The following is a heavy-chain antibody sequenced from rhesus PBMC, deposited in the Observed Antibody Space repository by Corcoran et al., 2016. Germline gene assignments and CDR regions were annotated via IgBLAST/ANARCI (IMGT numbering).Heavy chain of an antibody. Sequence: LQLPESGPALVEPSQHLPVPCAVSAGSITSSYWRWLRQAPGTGWVCIGYIYGSSSSTNYKPSLKRRVTLSVETSKTQLYLKLSSVTAADTAVYYCAGPSGYGYWGQGVLVTVSS. J-gene: IGHJ4*01. CDR2: IYGSSSST. D-gene: IGHD5-36*01. CDR1: AGSITSSY. CDR3: AGPSGYGY. V-gene: IGHV4-169*01.